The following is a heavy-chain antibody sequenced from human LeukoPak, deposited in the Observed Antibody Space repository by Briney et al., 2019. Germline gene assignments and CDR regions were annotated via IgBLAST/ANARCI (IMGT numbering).Heavy chain of an antibody. CDR3: ARTTEFRAGYYYYYMDV. D-gene: IGHD1-14*01. Sequence: ASVKVSCKASGYTFTSYGISWVRQAPGQGLEWMGWISAYNGNTNYAQKLQGRVTMTTDTSTSTAYMELRSLRSDDTAVYYCARTTEFRAGYYYYYMDVWGKGTTVTVSS. CDR2: ISAYNGNT. V-gene: IGHV1-18*01. J-gene: IGHJ6*03. CDR1: GYTFTSYG.